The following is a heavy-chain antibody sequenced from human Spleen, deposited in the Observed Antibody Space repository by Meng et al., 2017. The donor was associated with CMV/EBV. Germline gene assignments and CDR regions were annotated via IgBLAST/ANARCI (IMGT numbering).Heavy chain of an antibody. CDR1: GFTFSRYA. V-gene: IGHV3-23*01. D-gene: IGHD3-22*01. Sequence: GESLKISCAASGFTFSRYAMSWVRQGPGKGLEWVSSISGSGDSTYYADSVKGRFTISRDNSENTMYLQVNSLRAEDTAVYYCAKNYDSSGYHFDCRGQGTLVTVSS. CDR3: AKNYDSSGYHFDC. CDR2: ISGSGDST. J-gene: IGHJ4*02.